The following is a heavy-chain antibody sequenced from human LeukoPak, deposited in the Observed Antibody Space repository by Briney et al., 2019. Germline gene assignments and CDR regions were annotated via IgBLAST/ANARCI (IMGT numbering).Heavy chain of an antibody. CDR3: AREGTAMVSFDY. CDR2: ISSGGNTI. CDR1: GFTFSSYE. V-gene: IGHV3-48*03. D-gene: IGHD5-18*01. Sequence: GGSLRLSCAASGFTFSSYEMNWVRQAPGKGLEWVSYISSGGNTIYYADSVKGRFTISRDNAKNSPYLQMNSLRAEDTAVYYCAREGTAMVSFDYWGQGTLVTVSS. J-gene: IGHJ4*02.